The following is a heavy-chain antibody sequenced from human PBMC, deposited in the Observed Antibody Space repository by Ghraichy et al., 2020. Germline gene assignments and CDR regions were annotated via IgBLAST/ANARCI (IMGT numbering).Heavy chain of an antibody. CDR2: IRYDGSNK. V-gene: IGHV3-30*02. CDR1: GFTFSSYG. J-gene: IGHJ4*02. D-gene: IGHD3-10*01. Sequence: GGSLRLSCAASGFTFSSYGMHWVRQAPGKGLEWVAFIRYDGSNKYYADSVKGRFTISRDNSKNTLYLQMNSLRAEDTAVYYCAKDYSWDGELWFGELLTYSKPDYFDYWGQGTLVTVSS. CDR3: AKDYSWDGELWFGELLTYSKPDYFDY.